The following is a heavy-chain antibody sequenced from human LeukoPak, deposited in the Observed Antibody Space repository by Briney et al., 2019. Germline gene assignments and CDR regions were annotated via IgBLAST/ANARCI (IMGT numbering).Heavy chain of an antibody. CDR1: GYTFTGYY. CDR3: ARTSDYYNYYFDY. CDR2: INPNGGTT. J-gene: IGHJ4*02. Sequence: ASVKVSCKASGYTFTGYYMHWVRQAPGQGLEWMAWINPNGGTTNYAQKFQGRVTMIRDTSISTAYMELSNLRSDDTAVYYCARTSDYYNYYFDYWGQGTLVTVPS. D-gene: IGHD4-11*01. V-gene: IGHV1-2*02.